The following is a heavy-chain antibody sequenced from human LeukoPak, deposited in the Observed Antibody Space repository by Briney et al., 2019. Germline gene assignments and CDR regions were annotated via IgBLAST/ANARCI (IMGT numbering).Heavy chain of an antibody. CDR2: ITGSGDTT. D-gene: IGHD3-9*01. CDR1: GFIFRNYA. J-gene: IGHJ4*02. V-gene: IGHV3-23*01. Sequence: GASLRLSCAASGFIFRNYAMSWVRQAPGKGLQWVAAITGSGDTTYHGDSVMGRFTISRDNSKNTLYLEVNTLRAEDTAVYYCAKWGDYDILTGYYVSDFWGQGTLVTVSS. CDR3: AKWGDYDILTGYYVSDF.